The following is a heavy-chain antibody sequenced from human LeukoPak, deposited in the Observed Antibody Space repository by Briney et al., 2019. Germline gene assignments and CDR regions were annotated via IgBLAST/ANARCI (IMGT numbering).Heavy chain of an antibody. D-gene: IGHD3-22*01. Sequence: SETLSLTCTVSGDSISSGNYWGWIRQPPGKGLEWIGSIFHTGSTYFNLSLKSRVTISVDASKNQFSLRLSSVTAADTAVYYCARNYYDSSGYPDYWGQGTLVTVSS. CDR2: IFHTGST. CDR1: GDSISSGNY. CDR3: ARNYYDSSGYPDY. J-gene: IGHJ4*02. V-gene: IGHV4-38-2*02.